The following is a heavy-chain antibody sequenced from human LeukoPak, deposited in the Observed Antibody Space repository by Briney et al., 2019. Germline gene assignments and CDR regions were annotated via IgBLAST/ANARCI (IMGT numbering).Heavy chain of an antibody. CDR2: IRYDGSNK. CDR3: AKDQREAHGAMVVYYFDY. Sequence: GGSLRLSCAASGFTFSSYGVHWVRQAPGKGLEWVAFIRYDGSNKYYADSVKGRFTISRDNSKNTLYLQMNSLRAEDTAVYYCAKDQREAHGAMVVYYFDYWGQGTLVTVSS. CDR1: GFTFSSYG. D-gene: IGHD5-18*01. J-gene: IGHJ4*02. V-gene: IGHV3-30*02.